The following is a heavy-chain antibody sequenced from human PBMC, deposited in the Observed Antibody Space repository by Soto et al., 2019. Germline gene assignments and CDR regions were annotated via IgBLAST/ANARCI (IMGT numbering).Heavy chain of an antibody. CDR1: GGSISSYY. CDR3: ARTQYYYDSSGYYYPGFFDY. V-gene: IGHV4-59*01. CDR2: IYYSGST. Sequence: KTSETLSLTCTVSGGSISSYYWSWIRQPPGKGLEWIGYIYYSGSTNYNPSLKSRVTISVDTSKNQFSLKLSSVTAADTAVYYCARTQYYYDSSGYYYPGFFDYWGQGTLVTVSS. J-gene: IGHJ4*02. D-gene: IGHD3-22*01.